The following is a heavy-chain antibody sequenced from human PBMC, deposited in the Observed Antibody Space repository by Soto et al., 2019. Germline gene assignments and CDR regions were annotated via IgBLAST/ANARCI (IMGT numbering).Heavy chain of an antibody. D-gene: IGHD3-3*01. CDR2: SRGKAYGGTT. V-gene: IGHV3-49*04. J-gene: IGHJ4*02. Sequence: PGGSLRLSCTTSGFTFGAFAVSWVRQAPGKGLEWVGFSRGKAYGGTTEYAASVQGRFTISRDDSNGIVYLHMSSLTTEDTALYYCTRIYSTWSGFDLYYFDYWGQGTPVTVSS. CDR1: GFTFGAFA. CDR3: TRIYSTWSGFDLYYFDY.